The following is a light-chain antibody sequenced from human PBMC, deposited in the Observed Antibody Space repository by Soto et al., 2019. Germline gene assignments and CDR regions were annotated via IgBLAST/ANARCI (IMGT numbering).Light chain of an antibody. V-gene: IGKV3-11*01. CDR1: QTINNN. CDR3: QQRSNWPL. CDR2: GAS. Sequence: VMTQAPATLSVSPGERATLSCRASQTINNNVAWYQLKDGQVPRLLIYGASTRAADVPARFSGGGSGTEFTLTISSLEPEDFAVYYCQQRSNWPLFGQGTRLEIK. J-gene: IGKJ5*01.